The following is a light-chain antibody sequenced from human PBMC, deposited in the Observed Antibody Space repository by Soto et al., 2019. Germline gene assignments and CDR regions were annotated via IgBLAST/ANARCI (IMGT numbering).Light chain of an antibody. J-gene: IGKJ1*01. CDR1: QSSSSW. CDR2: DGS. V-gene: IGKV1-5*01. CDR3: QQYNNCWT. Sequence: DIQMTQSPSALSASVGDRVTITCRASQSSSSWLAWYQQKPGKAPRLLIYDGSHLERGVPSRFIGSGSGTEFTLTISDLQPDDLATYYCQQYNNCWTFGPGTKVDIK.